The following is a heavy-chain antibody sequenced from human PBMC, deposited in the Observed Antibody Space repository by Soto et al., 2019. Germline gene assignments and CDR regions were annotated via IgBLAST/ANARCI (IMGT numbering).Heavy chain of an antibody. CDR2: ISGSNNNI. V-gene: IGHV3-48*03. D-gene: IGHD2-21*02. J-gene: IGHJ4*02. CDR1: GFTLRNYE. Sequence: GGSLRLSCAASGFTLRNYEMNWFRQAPGKGLEWISKISGSNNNIYYEDSVRGRFTISRDNAKNSLYLQMNSLRAEDTAIYYCASERLCGADCYFFDNWGQGTQVTVSS. CDR3: ASERLCGADCYFFDN.